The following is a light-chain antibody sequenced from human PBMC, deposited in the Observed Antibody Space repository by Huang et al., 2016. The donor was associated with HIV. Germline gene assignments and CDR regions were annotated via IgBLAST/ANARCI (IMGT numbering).Light chain of an antibody. Sequence: EIVLTQSPATLSLSPGERATLSCRASQSVTNYLAWYQQKPGQPPRLLIYDASTRATGIPGRCSGSGSGTDFTLTISSLAPEDFAVYYCQQRSDWLTFGGGTKVEIK. J-gene: IGKJ4*01. CDR2: DAS. CDR3: QQRSDWLT. V-gene: IGKV3-11*01. CDR1: QSVTNY.